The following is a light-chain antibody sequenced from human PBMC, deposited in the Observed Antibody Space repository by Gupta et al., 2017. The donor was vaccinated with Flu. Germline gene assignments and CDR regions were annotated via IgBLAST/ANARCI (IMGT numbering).Light chain of an antibody. CDR1: DIGSKS. J-gene: IGLJ2*01. Sequence: SYVLTQPPSVSVAPGQTARMTCGGNDIGSKSVHWYQQRPGQAPVLLIYDDNKWPSGIPERVSGSNSGNTATLTISRVEAGDEADYYCQVWDRSSDQHLVFGGGTKLTVL. V-gene: IGLV3-21*02. CDR3: QVWDRSSDQHLV. CDR2: DDN.